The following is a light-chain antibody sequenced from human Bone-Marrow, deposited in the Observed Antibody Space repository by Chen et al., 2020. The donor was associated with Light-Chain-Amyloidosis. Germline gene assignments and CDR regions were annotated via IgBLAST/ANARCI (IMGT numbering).Light chain of an antibody. CDR3: QVWDRSSDRPV. CDR1: NIGSTS. Sequence: SYVLTQPSPVSGAPGQTATMAGGGNNIGSTSVHWYQQTPGQAPLLVVYDDSDRPSGIPERLSGSNSGNTATLTISRVEAGDEADYYCQVWDRSSDRPVFGGGTKLTVL. J-gene: IGLJ3*02. V-gene: IGLV3-21*02. CDR2: DDS.